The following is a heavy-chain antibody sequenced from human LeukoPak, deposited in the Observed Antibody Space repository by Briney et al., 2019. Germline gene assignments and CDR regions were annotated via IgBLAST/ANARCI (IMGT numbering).Heavy chain of an antibody. V-gene: IGHV3-23*01. J-gene: IGHJ4*02. CDR3: VKTFYDFWSGYWDYFDY. D-gene: IGHD3-3*01. CDR1: GFNFKNYV. CDR2: ISGSGGST. Sequence: PGGSLRLSCAASGFNFKNYVTGWVRQAPGKGLEWVSVISGSGGSTYYADSVKGRFTVSRDNSKNTLYLQMNSLRAEDTAVYYCVKTFYDFWSGYWDYFDYWGQGTLVTVSS.